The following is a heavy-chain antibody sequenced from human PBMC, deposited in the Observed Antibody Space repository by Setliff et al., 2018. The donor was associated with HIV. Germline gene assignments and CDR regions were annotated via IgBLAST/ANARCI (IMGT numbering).Heavy chain of an antibody. CDR3: ARTPNDILTGYIPYYYYYGMDV. V-gene: IGHV1-24*01. J-gene: IGHJ6*02. CDR1: GNILTELS. Sequence: ASVKVSCKVSGNILTELSIHWVRQAPGKGLEWMGGFDPEDADTIYAQKLQGRFTITRNTSLSTASMELRSLRSEDTAVYYCARTPNDILTGYIPYYYYYGMDVWGQGTTVTVSS. CDR2: FDPEDADT. D-gene: IGHD3-9*01.